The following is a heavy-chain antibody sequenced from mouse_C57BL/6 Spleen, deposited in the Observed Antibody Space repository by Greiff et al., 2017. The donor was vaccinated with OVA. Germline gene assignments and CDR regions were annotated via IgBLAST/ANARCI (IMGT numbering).Heavy chain of an antibody. J-gene: IGHJ2*01. CDR1: GYTFTDYY. CDR3: ALNFDY. CDR2: INPNNGGT. V-gene: IGHV1-26*01. Sequence: EVQLQQSGPELVKPGASVKISCKASGYTFTDYYMNWVKQSHGKSLEWIGDINPNNGGTSYNQKFKGKATLTVDKSSSTAYMELRSLTSEDSAVYYCALNFDYWGQGTTLTVSS.